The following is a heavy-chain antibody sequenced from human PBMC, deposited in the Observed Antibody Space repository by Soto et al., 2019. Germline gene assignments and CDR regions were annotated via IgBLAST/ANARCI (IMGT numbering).Heavy chain of an antibody. J-gene: IGHJ4*02. D-gene: IGHD3-22*01. CDR1: GFTFSNYG. CDR2: ISYDGSNK. Sequence: SLRLSCAASGFTFSNYGMHWVRQAPGKGLEWVAVISYDGSNKYYADSVKGRFTISRDNSKNTLYLQMNSLRAEDTAVYYCANLYYYDSSGCFDYWGQGTLVTVSS. V-gene: IGHV3-30*18. CDR3: ANLYYYDSSGCFDY.